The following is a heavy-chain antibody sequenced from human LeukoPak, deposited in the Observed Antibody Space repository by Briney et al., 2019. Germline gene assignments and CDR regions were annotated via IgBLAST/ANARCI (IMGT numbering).Heavy chain of an antibody. D-gene: IGHD1-1*01. CDR2: ISAYNGNT. J-gene: IGHJ4*02. V-gene: IGHV1-18*01. CDR3: ARRYNWNPSFDY. Sequence: ASVKVSCKASGYTFTSYGISWVRQAPGQGLEWMGWISAYNGNTNYAQKLQGRVTMTTDTSTSTAHMELRSLRSDDTAVYYCARRYNWNPSFDYWGQGTLVTVSS. CDR1: GYTFTSYG.